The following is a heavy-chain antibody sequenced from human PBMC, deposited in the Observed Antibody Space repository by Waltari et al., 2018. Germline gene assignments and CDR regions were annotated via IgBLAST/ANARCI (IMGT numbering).Heavy chain of an antibody. D-gene: IGHD3-22*01. CDR1: GGTFTSDS. V-gene: IGHV1-69*02. J-gene: IGHJ6*02. CDR2: SMPDISGT. CDR3: AGGDGGYYYHKMDV. Sequence: QVQLVQSGAEAKKPESSVRVSCRASGGTFTSDSVNWVRQAPGKGLEWMGRSMPDISGTEYAVKFQGRITITADKSTGTVYMEMSSLKSDDTAVYYCAGGDGGYYYHKMDVWGQGTTVTVSS.